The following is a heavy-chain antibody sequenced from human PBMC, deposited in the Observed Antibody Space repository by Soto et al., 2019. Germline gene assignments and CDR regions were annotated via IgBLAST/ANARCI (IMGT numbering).Heavy chain of an antibody. J-gene: IGHJ5*02. D-gene: IGHD2-21*01. CDR1: GGSISSGGYY. CDR2: IYYSGST. Sequence: SETLSLTCTVSGGSISSGGYYWSWIRQHPGKGLEWIGYIYYSGSTYYNPSLKSRVTISVDTSKNQLSLKLSSVTAADTAVYYCARHWIAGSSIPWGQGTLVTVSS. V-gene: IGHV4-31*03. CDR3: ARHWIAGSSIP.